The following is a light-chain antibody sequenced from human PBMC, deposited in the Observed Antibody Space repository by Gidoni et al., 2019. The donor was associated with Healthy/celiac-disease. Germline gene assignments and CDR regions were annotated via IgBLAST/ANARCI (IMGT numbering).Light chain of an antibody. CDR1: QSVSSY. Sequence: IGLTQAPATLSLSPGERATLSCKASQSVSSYLAWSQQQPGQAPRHLIHEASNRATGIPARFSGSGSGTDFTFTLSSLEPEAFAVSYCQQRSNWPPELTFGGGTKVEIK. V-gene: IGKV3-11*01. CDR2: EAS. J-gene: IGKJ4*01. CDR3: QQRSNWPPELT.